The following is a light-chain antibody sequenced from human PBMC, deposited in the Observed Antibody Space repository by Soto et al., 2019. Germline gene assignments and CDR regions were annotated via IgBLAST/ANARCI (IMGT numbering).Light chain of an antibody. CDR1: SSDVGSYSL. V-gene: IGLV2-23*01. J-gene: IGLJ1*01. CDR3: CSYAGSSSYV. CDR2: GDI. Sequence: QSALTQPASVSGSPGQSITISCTGTSSDVGSYSLVSWYQHHPGKAPQLMIYGDIKRPSGVSNRFSGSKSGNTASLTISGLQAEDEADYYCCSYAGSSSYVFGTGTKVTVL.